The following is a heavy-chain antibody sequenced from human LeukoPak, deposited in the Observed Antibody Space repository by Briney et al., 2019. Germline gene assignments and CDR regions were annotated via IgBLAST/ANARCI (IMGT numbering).Heavy chain of an antibody. CDR1: GFTFRSNG. Sequence: GGSLRLSCAASGFTFRSNGMSWVGRAQGKGGGGGANIKKEESEKYYVDSVKGRFTISRDNAKNSLYLQMNSLRPEDTAVYYCAREMMGDILTRDENYYSYYGLDVWGQGTTVTVSS. V-gene: IGHV3-7*01. CDR3: AREMMGDILTRDENYYSYYGLDV. CDR2: IKKEESEK. J-gene: IGHJ6*02. D-gene: IGHD3-9*01.